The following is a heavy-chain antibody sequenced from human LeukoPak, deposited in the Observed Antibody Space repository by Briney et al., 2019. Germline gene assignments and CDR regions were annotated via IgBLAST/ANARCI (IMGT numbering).Heavy chain of an antibody. D-gene: IGHD3-10*01. J-gene: IGHJ4*02. Sequence: GGSLRLSCEASGFTFSSYSMNWVRQAPGKGLEWVSSISSSTSYIYYADSVKGRFTISRDNAKNSLYLQMNSLRAEDTAVYYCARASGSCYYFDYWGQGTLVTVSS. V-gene: IGHV3-21*01. CDR1: GFTFSSYS. CDR2: ISSSTSYI. CDR3: ARASGSCYYFDY.